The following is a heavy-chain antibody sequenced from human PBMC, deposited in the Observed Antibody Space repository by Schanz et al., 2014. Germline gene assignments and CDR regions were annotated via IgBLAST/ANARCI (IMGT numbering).Heavy chain of an antibody. Sequence: QVQLVQSGAEVKKPGASVKLSCKASNYIFTKYYIHCVRQAPGQGLEWMGLINPSGGSTSYAQKFQSRVTMTRDTSTSTVYMELSSLRSEDTAVYYCVTEKRMESGTWAKAFDIWGQGTWVTVSS. CDR3: VTEKRMESGTWAKAFDI. V-gene: IGHV1-46*01. CDR1: NYIFTKYY. D-gene: IGHD3-3*01. J-gene: IGHJ3*02. CDR2: INPSGGST.